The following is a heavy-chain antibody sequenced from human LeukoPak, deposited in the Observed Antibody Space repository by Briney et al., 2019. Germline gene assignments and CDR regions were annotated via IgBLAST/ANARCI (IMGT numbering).Heavy chain of an antibody. D-gene: IGHD3-10*01. CDR2: IIPFLDLS. CDR1: GGTFSSKA. V-gene: IGHV1-69*04. J-gene: IGHJ4*02. Sequence: SVKVSCKASGGTFSSKAISWVRQAPRQGLEWMGRIIPFLDLSNYAQKFQDRVTTSVDMSTSTVYLELISRTYEDTAIYYRARSGTGGGYYFDSWGRGTLVTVSS. CDR3: ARSGTGGGYYFDS.